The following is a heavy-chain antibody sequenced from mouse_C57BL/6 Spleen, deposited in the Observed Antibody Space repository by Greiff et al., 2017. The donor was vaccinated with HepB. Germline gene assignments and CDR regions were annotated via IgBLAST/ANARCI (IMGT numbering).Heavy chain of an antibody. CDR3: ARGAMVTTEGYYYAMDY. J-gene: IGHJ4*01. V-gene: IGHV1-80*01. CDR2: IYPGDGDT. CDR1: GYAFSSYW. Sequence: VQLQQSGAELVKPGASVKISCKASGYAFSSYWMNWVKQRPGKGLEWIGQIYPGDGDTNYNGKFKGKATLTADKSSSTAYMQLSSLTSEDSAVYFCARGAMVTTEGYYYAMDYWGQGTSVTVSS. D-gene: IGHD2-2*01.